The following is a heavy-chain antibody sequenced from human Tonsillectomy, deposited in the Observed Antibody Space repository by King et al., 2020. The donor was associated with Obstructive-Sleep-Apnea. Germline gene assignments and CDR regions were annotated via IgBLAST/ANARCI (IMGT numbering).Heavy chain of an antibody. D-gene: IGHD3-22*01. Sequence: VQLQESGPGLVKPSETLSLTCTVSGGSISSDYWSWIRQPPGKGLELSWYIDYSGSTNYNPTLKSRVTISVDTSKNQCSLKLSSVTAADTAVYYCARGGKYYYDSSGYYFDYWGQGTLVTVSS. J-gene: IGHJ4*02. CDR2: IDYSGST. CDR3: ARGGKYYYDSSGYYFDY. CDR1: GGSISSDY. V-gene: IGHV4-59*01.